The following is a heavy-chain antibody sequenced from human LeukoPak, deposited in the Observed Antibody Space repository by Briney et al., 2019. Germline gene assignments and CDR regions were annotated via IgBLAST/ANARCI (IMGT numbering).Heavy chain of an antibody. Sequence: GESLKISCTGSGYSFSNYWIGWVRLMPGKGLEWMGIIYPGDSDTRYSPSFQGQVTISADKSISTAYLRWSSLKASDTAMYYCAKHRASYGSGTGALDIWGQGTMVTVSS. CDR1: GYSFSNYW. CDR3: AKHRASYGSGTGALDI. D-gene: IGHD3-10*01. J-gene: IGHJ3*02. CDR2: IYPGDSDT. V-gene: IGHV5-51*01.